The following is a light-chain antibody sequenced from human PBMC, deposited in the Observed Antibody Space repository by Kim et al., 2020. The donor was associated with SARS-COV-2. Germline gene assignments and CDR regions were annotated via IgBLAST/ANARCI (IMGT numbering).Light chain of an antibody. Sequence: QRVTISCTGSSSNIGAGYDVHWYQQLPGTAPKLLIYGNSNRPSEVPDRFSGSKSGTSASLAITGLQAEDEADYYCQSYDSSLSGSVFGGGTQLTVL. CDR2: GNS. CDR3: QSYDSSLSGSV. CDR1: SSNIGAGYD. J-gene: IGLJ3*02. V-gene: IGLV1-40*01.